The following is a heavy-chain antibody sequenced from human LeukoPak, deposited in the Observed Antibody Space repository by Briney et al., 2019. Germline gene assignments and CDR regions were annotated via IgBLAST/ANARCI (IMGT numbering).Heavy chain of an antibody. CDR2: ISGYNGNT. V-gene: IGHV1-18*01. D-gene: IGHD2-8*02. CDR1: SYSFNRYG. J-gene: IGHJ6*03. Sequence: GASVKVSCKASSYSFNRYGISWVRQAPGQGLEWMGWISGYNGNTNYAQKFLGRVSMTADTSTSTAYMELRSLTSDDTAVYYCARSLLVYYYYYMDVWGKGTTVTISS. CDR3: ARSLLVYYYYYMDV.